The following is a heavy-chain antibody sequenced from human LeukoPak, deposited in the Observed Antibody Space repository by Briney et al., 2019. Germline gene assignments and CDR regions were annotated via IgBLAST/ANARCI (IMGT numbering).Heavy chain of an antibody. Sequence: QSGGSLRLSCAASRFTFSSYDMHWVRQATGKGLEWVSAIGTAGDTYYPGSVKGRFTISRENAKNSLYLQMNSLRAGDTAVYYCAXXXXXXXXXXXXPADYGMDVWGQGTTVTVSS. V-gene: IGHV3-13*01. CDR3: AXXXXXXXXXXXXPADYGMDV. CDR1: RFTFSSYD. CDR2: IGTAGDT. D-gene: IGHD6-13*01. J-gene: IGHJ6*02.